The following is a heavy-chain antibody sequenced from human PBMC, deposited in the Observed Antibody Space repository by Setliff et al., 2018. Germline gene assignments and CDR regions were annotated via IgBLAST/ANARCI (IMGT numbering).Heavy chain of an antibody. CDR2: IYTSGST. CDR3: ARVRWELYFDY. D-gene: IGHD1-26*01. J-gene: IGHJ4*02. V-gene: IGHV4-61*02. CDR1: GGSISSSSYY. Sequence: PSETLSLTCTVSGGSISSSSYYWGWIRQPAGKGQEWIGRIYTSGSTNYNPPLKSRVTISVDTSKNQFSLKLSSVTAADTAVYYCARVRWELYFDYWGQGTLVTVSS.